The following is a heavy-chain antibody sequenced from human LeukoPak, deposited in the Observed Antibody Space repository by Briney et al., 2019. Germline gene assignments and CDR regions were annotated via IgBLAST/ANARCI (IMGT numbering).Heavy chain of an antibody. Sequence: SETLSLTCTVSGDSISSGSYYWGWIRQPPGKGLEWIGSTYHSGSTYYNPSLKSRVTISIDTSKNQFSLKLSSVTAADTAVYYCARHASGPHDYWGQGTLVTVSS. D-gene: IGHD6-19*01. CDR3: ARHASGPHDY. J-gene: IGHJ4*02. CDR2: TYHSGST. CDR1: GDSISSGSYY. V-gene: IGHV4-39*01.